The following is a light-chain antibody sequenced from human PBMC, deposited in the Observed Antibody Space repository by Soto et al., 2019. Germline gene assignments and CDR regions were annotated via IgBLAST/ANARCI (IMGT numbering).Light chain of an antibody. CDR3: NSYTTSSTLV. CDR1: SSDVGAFNY. J-gene: IGLJ1*01. CDR2: EVS. V-gene: IGLV2-14*01. Sequence: SVLTQPASVSGSPGQSITISCTGTSSDVGAFNYVSWYQHHPGKAPKLIIYEVSNRPSGVSNRFSASKSGNTASLTISGLQAEDEADYYCNSYTTSSTLVFGTGTKVTVL.